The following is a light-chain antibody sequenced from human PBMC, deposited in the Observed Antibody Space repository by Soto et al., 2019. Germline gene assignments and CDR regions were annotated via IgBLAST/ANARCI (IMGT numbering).Light chain of an antibody. CDR3: QQTYSTPGT. V-gene: IGKV1-39*01. Sequence: RRPLSPSSLSASIRHRVTITCRASQSISSYLNWYQQKPGKAPNLLIYAASNLQGGVPSRFSGSGSGTDFTLTISSLHSEDFATYYCQQTYSTPGTFGQGTKVDI. CDR2: AAS. J-gene: IGKJ1*01. CDR1: QSISSY.